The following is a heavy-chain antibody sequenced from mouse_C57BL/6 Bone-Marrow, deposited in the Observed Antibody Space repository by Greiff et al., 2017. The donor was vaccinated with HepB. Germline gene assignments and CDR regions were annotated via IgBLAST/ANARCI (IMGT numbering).Heavy chain of an antibody. CDR2: IYPGDGDT. Sequence: QVQLLQSGPELVKPGASVKISCKASGYAFSSSWMNWVKQRPGKGLEWIGRIYPGDGDTNYNGKFKGKATLTADKASSTAYMQLSSLTSEDSAVYFCAEDYYGSSPWFAYWGQGTLVTVSA. CDR1: GYAFSSSW. V-gene: IGHV1-82*01. J-gene: IGHJ3*01. CDR3: AEDYYGSSPWFAY. D-gene: IGHD1-1*01.